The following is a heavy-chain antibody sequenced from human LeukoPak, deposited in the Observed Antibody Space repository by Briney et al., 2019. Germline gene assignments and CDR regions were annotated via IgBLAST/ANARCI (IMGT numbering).Heavy chain of an antibody. J-gene: IGHJ4*02. V-gene: IGHV3-23*01. CDR1: GLTFSSYV. CDR3: AKEIYYYID. Sequence: GRSLRLSCAASGLTFSSYVMTWVRQAPGKGLEWVSGITGSGVTTYYADSVKGRFTISRDNSKNTLYLQMNSLRADDTAVYYCAKEIYYYIDWGQGTLVTVSS. CDR2: ITGSGVTT. D-gene: IGHD3-9*01.